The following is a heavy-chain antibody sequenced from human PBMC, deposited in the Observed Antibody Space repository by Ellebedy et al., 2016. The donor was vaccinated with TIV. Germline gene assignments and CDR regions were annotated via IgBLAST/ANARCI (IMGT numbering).Heavy chain of an antibody. Sequence: SQTLSLTCAISGDSVSGTASAWNWIRLSPSRGLEWLGRTYYRSKWLTDYAVSLKDRIDINPDTSKNQFSLQLTSVTHEDTAVYSCARDPSWCYSCLDVWGQGTTVIVSS. CDR3: ARDPSWCYSCLDV. V-gene: IGHV6-1*01. CDR2: TYYRSKWLT. J-gene: IGHJ6*02. D-gene: IGHD2-8*01. CDR1: GDSVSGTASA.